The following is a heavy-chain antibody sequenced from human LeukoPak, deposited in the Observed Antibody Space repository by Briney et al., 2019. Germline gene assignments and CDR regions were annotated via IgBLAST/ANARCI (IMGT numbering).Heavy chain of an antibody. CDR2: ISGSGGST. J-gene: IGHJ4*02. CDR1: GFTFSSYA. D-gene: IGHD6-19*01. CDR3: AKDSPYSSGWYLDY. V-gene: IGHV3-23*01. Sequence: GGSLRLSCAASGFTFSSYAMSWVRQAPGNGLEWVSAISGSGGSTYYADSVKGRFTVSRDNSKNTLYLQMNSLRAEDTAVYYCAKDSPYSSGWYLDYWGQGTLVTVSS.